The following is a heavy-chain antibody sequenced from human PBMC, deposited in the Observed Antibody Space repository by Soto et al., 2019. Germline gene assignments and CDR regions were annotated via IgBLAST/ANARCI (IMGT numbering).Heavy chain of an antibody. J-gene: IGHJ4*02. CDR1: GGTFSSYA. V-gene: IGHV1-69*13. D-gene: IGHD3-10*01. Sequence: SVKVSCKASGGTFSSYAISWVRQAPGQGLERMGGIIPIFGTANYAQKFQGRVTITADESTSTAYMELSSLRSEDTALYYCVRELYRVAVGEYYFDYWGQGTLVTVSS. CDR3: VRELYRVAVGEYYFDY. CDR2: IIPIFGTA.